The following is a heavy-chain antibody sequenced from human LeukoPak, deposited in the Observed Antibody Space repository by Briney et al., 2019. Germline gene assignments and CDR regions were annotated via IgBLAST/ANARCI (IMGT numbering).Heavy chain of an antibody. CDR1: GYTFTSYG. CDR3: AGGDCSSTSCYGDFDY. CDR2: ISAYNGNT. Sequence: ASVKVSCKASGYTFTSYGISWVRQAPGRGLEWMGWISAYNGNTNYAQKLQGRVTITRDTSASTAYMELSSLRSEDTAVYYCAGGDCSSTSCYGDFDYWGQGTLVTVSS. J-gene: IGHJ4*02. V-gene: IGHV1-18*01. D-gene: IGHD2-2*01.